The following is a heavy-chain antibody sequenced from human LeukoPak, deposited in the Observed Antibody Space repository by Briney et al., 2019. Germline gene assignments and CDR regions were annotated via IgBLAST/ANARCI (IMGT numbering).Heavy chain of an antibody. CDR1: GYTFTGYY. D-gene: IGHD2-15*01. Sequence: ASVKVSCKASGYTFTGYYMHWVRQAPGQGLEWMGWINPNSGGTNYAQKFQGRVTMTRDMSTSTVYMELSSLRSEDTAVYYCARDLPTLLIRFDYWGQGTLVTVSS. J-gene: IGHJ4*02. CDR2: INPNSGGT. CDR3: ARDLPTLLIRFDY. V-gene: IGHV1-2*02.